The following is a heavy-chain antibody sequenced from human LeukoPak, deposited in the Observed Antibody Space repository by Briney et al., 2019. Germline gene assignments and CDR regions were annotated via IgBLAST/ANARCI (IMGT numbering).Heavy chain of an antibody. V-gene: IGHV3-9*01. D-gene: IGHD3-10*01. J-gene: IGHJ4*02. CDR3: AKGYYYGSGSYYPDFFDY. CDR2: ISWNSGSI. CDR1: GFTFDDYA. Sequence: SLRLSCAASGFTFDDYAMHWVRQAPGKGLEWVSGISWNSGSIGYADSVKGRFTISRDNAKNSLYLQMNSLRTEDTASYYCAKGYYYGSGSYYPDFFDYWGQGTLVTVSS.